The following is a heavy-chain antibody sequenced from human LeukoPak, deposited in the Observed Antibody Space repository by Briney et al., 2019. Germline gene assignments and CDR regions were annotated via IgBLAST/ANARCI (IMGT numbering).Heavy chain of an antibody. CDR3: ARERGNTAADGPWFDP. J-gene: IGHJ5*02. V-gene: IGHV4-31*03. CDR2: IYYSGST. Sequence: SETLSLTCTVSGGSISSGGYYWSWIRQHPGKGLEWIGYIYYSGSTYYNPSLKSRVTISVDTSKNQFSLKLSSVTAADTAVYYCARERGNTAADGPWFDPWGQGTLVTVSS. CDR1: GGSISSGGYY. D-gene: IGHD6-13*01.